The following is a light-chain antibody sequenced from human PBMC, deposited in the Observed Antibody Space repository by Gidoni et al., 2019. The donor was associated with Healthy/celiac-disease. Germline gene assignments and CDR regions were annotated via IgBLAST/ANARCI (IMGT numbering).Light chain of an antibody. CDR3: QQYGSSLVT. V-gene: IGKV3-20*01. Sequence: EIVLTQSPGNLSLSPGERATLSCRASQSVSSSYLAWYKQKPGQAPRLLIYGASSRATGIPDRFSGSGSGTDFTLTISRLEPEDFAVYYCQQYGSSLVTFGPGTKVDIK. CDR1: QSVSSSY. J-gene: IGKJ3*01. CDR2: GAS.